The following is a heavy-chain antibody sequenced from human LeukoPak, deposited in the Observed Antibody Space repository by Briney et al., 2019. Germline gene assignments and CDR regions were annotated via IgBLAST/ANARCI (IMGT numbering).Heavy chain of an antibody. CDR2: INPNSGGT. CDR3: AKSHNYYESSGFLDQ. CDR1: GYTFIGYY. V-gene: IGHV1-2*06. Sequence: ASVKVSFKASGYTFIGYYMHWVRQAPGQGLEWMGRINPNSGGTSYAQKFQGRVTMTRDTSISTAYMELSGLRTDDTAVYYCAKSHNYYESSGFLDQWGQGTLVTVSS. J-gene: IGHJ4*02. D-gene: IGHD3-22*01.